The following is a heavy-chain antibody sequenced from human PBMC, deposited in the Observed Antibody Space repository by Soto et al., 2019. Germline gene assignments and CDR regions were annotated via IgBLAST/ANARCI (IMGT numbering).Heavy chain of an antibody. J-gene: IGHJ4*02. D-gene: IGHD3-16*01. CDR2: IGSTGGDT. CDR3: ADLRGYRYAYIHY. CDR1: GFTFTNYA. V-gene: IGHV3-23*01. Sequence: WGSLRLSCTASGFTFTNYAMSWVRQAPGKGLEWVSAIGSTGGDTYYADSVKGRFTISRDNSKSTVYLQMNSLRAEDTAVYHFADLRGYRYAYIHYWRPGTLETVFS.